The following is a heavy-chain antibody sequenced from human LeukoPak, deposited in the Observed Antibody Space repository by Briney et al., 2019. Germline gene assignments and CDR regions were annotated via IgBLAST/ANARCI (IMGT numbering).Heavy chain of an antibody. CDR3: ARYYHDSSGYSNWFDP. J-gene: IGHJ5*02. D-gene: IGHD3-22*01. CDR2: MHYSGTT. Sequence: PSRTLSLTCTDSGGSISSGGNYWTWISQHPGKGLEWIGYMHYSGTTYYNPSLKSRVTISVDTSKNQFSLKLNSVTAADTAVYYCARYYHDSSGYSNWFDPWGQGSLVTVSS. CDR1: GGSISSGGNY. V-gene: IGHV4-31*03.